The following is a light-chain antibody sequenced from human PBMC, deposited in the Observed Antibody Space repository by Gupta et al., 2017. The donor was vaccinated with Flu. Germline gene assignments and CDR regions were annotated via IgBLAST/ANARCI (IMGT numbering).Light chain of an antibody. J-gene: IGKJ3*01. V-gene: IGKV1-39*01. Sequence: PSSLSASVGDRVTITCRASQSISSYLNWYQQKPGKAPKLLIYAASRLQSGVPSRFSGSGSGTDFTLTISRLQPEDFATYYCQQRDSTLFTFGPGTKVDIK. CDR1: QSISSY. CDR2: AAS. CDR3: QQRDSTLFT.